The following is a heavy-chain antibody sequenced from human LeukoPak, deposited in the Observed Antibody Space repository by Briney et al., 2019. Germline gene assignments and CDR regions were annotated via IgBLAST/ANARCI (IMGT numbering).Heavy chain of an antibody. V-gene: IGHV1-46*01. D-gene: IGHD1-26*01. J-gene: IGHJ4*02. CDR1: GYTFTSYY. CDR3: ARGKLAYSGSPTRVLDY. Sequence: ASVKVSCKASGYTFTSYYMHWVRQAPGQGLEWMGIINPSGGSTSYAQKFQGRVTMTRGTSTSTVYMELSSLRSEDTAVYYCARGKLAYSGSPTRVLDYWGQGTLVTVSS. CDR2: INPSGGST.